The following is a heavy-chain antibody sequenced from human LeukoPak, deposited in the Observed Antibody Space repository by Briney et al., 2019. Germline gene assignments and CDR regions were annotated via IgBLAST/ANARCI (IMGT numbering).Heavy chain of an antibody. CDR1: GGSISSYY. Sequence: MPPETLSLTCTVSGGSISSYYWSWIRQPPGKGLEWIGYIHYSGSTNYNPSLKSRVTISVDTSKKQFSLKLSSVTAADTAVYYCARGRGIAVSYWGQGTLVTVSS. CDR2: IHYSGST. V-gene: IGHV4-59*08. J-gene: IGHJ4*02. CDR3: ARGRGIAVSY. D-gene: IGHD6-19*01.